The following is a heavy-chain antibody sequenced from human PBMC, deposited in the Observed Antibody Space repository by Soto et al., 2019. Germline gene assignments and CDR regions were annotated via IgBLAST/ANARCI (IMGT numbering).Heavy chain of an antibody. CDR3: ARRATVTFLRYYYYYYMDV. CDR2: TYYRSKWYN. J-gene: IGHJ6*03. V-gene: IGHV6-1*01. Sequence: SQTLSLTCAISGDSVSSNSAAWNWIRQSPSRGLEWLGRTYYRSKWYNDYAVSVKSRITINPDTSKNQFSLKLSSVTAADTAVYYCARRATVTFLRYYYYYYMDVWGKGTTVTVSS. D-gene: IGHD4-4*01. CDR1: GDSVSSNSAA.